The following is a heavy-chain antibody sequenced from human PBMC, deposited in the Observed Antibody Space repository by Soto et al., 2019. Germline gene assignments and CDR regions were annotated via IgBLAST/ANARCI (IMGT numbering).Heavy chain of an antibody. CDR1: GFTVSSNY. V-gene: IGHV3-66*01. D-gene: IGHD6-19*01. CDR2: IYSGGST. CDR3: ARDAPSSGWLPGAEYFQH. Sequence: PGGSLRLSCAASGFTVSSNYMSWVRQAPGKGLEWVSVIYSGGSTYYADSLKGRFTISRDNSKNTLYLQMNSLRAEDTAVYYCARDAPSSGWLPGAEYFQHWGQGT. J-gene: IGHJ1*01.